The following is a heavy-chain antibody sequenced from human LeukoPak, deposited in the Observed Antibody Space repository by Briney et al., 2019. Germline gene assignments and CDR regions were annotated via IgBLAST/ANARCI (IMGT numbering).Heavy chain of an antibody. Sequence: PGGSLRLSCAASGFTFSSYWMSWVRQAPGEGLEWVANIKQDGSEKYYVDSVKGRFTISRDNAKNSLYLQMNSLRAEDTAVYYCARDWGIAAADHFDYWGQGTLVTVSS. CDR3: ARDWGIAAADHFDY. J-gene: IGHJ4*02. D-gene: IGHD6-13*01. CDR2: IKQDGSEK. V-gene: IGHV3-7*01. CDR1: GFTFSSYW.